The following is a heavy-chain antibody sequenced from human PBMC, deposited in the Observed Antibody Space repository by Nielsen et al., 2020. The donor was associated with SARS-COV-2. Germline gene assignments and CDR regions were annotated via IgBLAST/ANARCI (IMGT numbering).Heavy chain of an antibody. CDR2: INSDGSST. Sequence: GESLKISCAASGFTFSSYWMHWVRQAPGKGLVWVSRINSDGSSTSYADSVKGRFTISRDNAKNTLYLQMNSLRAEDTAVYYCARGGSSSWVADAFDIWGQGTMVTVSS. CDR1: GFTFSSYW. CDR3: ARGGSSSWVADAFDI. J-gene: IGHJ3*02. V-gene: IGHV3-74*01. D-gene: IGHD6-13*01.